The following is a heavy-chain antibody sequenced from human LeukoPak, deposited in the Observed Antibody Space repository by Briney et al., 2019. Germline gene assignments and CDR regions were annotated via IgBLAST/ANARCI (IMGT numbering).Heavy chain of an antibody. J-gene: IGHJ6*02. V-gene: IGHV4-38-2*02. CDR1: GYSISSGYY. CDR3: ARTVLGLRLGELSGYYYYYGMDV. D-gene: IGHD3-16*02. CDR2: IYHSGST. Sequence: SETLSLTCTVSGYSISSGYYWGWIRQPPGKGLEWIGSIYHSGSTYYNPSLKSRVTISVDTSMNQFSLKLSSVTAADTAVYYCARTVLGLRLGELSGYYYYYGMDVWGQGTTVTVSS.